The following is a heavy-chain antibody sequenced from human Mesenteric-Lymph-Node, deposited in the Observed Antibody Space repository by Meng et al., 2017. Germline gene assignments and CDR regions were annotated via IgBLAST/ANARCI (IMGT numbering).Heavy chain of an antibody. D-gene: IGHD6-19*01. V-gene: IGHV3-7*01. CDR2: VKQDGSEK. J-gene: IGHJ4*02. CDR3: ARVRGWYHFDY. Sequence: GESLKISCAASGFTFSSYWMSWVRQAPGKGLEWVSNVKQDGSEKYYVDSVKGRFTISRDNAKNLLYLEMSSLRAEDTAVYYCARVRGWYHFDYWGQGNLVNVSS. CDR1: GFTFSSYW.